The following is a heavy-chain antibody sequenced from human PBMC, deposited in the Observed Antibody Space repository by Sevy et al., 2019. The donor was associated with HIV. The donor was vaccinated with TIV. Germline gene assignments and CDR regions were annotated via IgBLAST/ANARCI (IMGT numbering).Heavy chain of an antibody. D-gene: IGHD1-26*01. Sequence: GGSLRLSCAASGFTFSSYEMNWVRQAPGKGLEWISYISNSGTAMYYSDSVRGRFTISRDNARRSLYLQMNSLRAEDTAVYYCAKRRVGGSYYFDYWGQGTLVTVSS. CDR1: GFTFSSYE. J-gene: IGHJ4*02. CDR3: AKRRVGGSYYFDY. CDR2: ISNSGTAM. V-gene: IGHV3-48*03.